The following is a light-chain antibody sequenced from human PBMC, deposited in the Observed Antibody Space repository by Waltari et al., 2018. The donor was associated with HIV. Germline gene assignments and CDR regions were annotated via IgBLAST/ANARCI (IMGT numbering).Light chain of an antibody. CDR3: AAWDDSLDGQVV. CDR1: NSNIGSNT. Sequence: QSMLTQPPSASGTPGQKVTISCSGSNSNIGSNTVSWYQQFPGMAPKLLIYTDNQRPSGVPDRFSGSKSGTSASLAISGLQSEDEADYYCAAWDDSLDGQVVFGGGTKLTVL. CDR2: TDN. V-gene: IGLV1-44*01. J-gene: IGLJ2*01.